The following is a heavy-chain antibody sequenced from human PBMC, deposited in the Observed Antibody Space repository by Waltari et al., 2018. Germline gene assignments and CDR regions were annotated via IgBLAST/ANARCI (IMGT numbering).Heavy chain of an antibody. V-gene: IGHV4-39*07. CDR2: IYYSGST. Sequence: QLQLQESGPGLVKPSETLSLTCTVSGGSISSSSYSWGWIRQPPGKGRVWIGSIYYSGSTYYNPSLKSRVTISVDTSKNQFSLKLSSVTAADTAVYYCARENGGYCSSTSCYADAFDIWGQGTMVTVSS. D-gene: IGHD2-2*01. CDR3: ARENGGYCSSTSCYADAFDI. CDR1: GGSISSSSYS. J-gene: IGHJ3*02.